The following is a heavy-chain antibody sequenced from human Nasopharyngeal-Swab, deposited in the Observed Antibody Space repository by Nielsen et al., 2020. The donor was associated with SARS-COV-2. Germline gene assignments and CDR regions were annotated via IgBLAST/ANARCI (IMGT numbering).Heavy chain of an antibody. CDR3: AKGRSDSYYTYFDS. V-gene: IGHV3-43*02. CDR1: TFTFDDYA. J-gene: IGHJ4*02. CDR2: ITKDAKTT. D-gene: IGHD2-21*02. Sequence: GGSLRLSYVASTFTFDDYALHWVRQAPGKGLEWLSLITKDAKTTQYADSVKGRFTISRDNSKKSLYLQMSGLRPEDTAFYFCAKGRSDSYYTYFDSWGQGTLVTVSS.